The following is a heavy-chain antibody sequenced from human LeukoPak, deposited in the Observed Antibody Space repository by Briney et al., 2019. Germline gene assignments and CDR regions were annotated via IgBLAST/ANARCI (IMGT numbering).Heavy chain of an antibody. CDR3: ARDMTYRSSWGFNWFDP. D-gene: IGHD6-13*01. CDR2: IYTSGNT. Sequence: SETLSLTCTVSGGSISSYYWSWIRQPAGKGLEWIGRIYTSGNTNYNPSLESRVTISIDTSKNQFSLKLSSVTAADTAVNYCARDMTYRSSWGFNWFDPWGQGTLVTVSS. V-gene: IGHV4-4*07. CDR1: GGSISSYY. J-gene: IGHJ5*02.